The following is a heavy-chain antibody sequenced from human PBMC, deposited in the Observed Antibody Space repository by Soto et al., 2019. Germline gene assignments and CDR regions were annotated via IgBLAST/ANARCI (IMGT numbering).Heavy chain of an antibody. D-gene: IGHD2-2*01. J-gene: IGHJ6*03. CDR2: INSDGSST. CDR1: GFTFSSYW. CDR3: ARDRHCSSTSCLAGRPSRIMDV. V-gene: IGHV3-74*01. Sequence: GGSLRLSCAASGFTFSSYWMHWVRQAPGKGLVWVSRINSDGSSTSYADSVKGRFTISRDNAKNTLYLQMNSLRAEDTAVYYCARDRHCSSTSCLAGRPSRIMDVWGKGTTVTVSS.